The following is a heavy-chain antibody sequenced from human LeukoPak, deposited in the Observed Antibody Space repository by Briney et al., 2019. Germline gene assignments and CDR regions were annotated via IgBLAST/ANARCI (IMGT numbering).Heavy chain of an antibody. CDR3: ARVASYDKGWYFDY. J-gene: IGHJ4*02. CDR2: NKPYSGCV. CDR1: GYTYTGHY. D-gene: IGHD6-19*01. Sequence: GASVKVSFMASGYTYTGHYMHWVRQAPGQALDWMGRNKPYSGCVNYAKRFRGRPTMTIDTSIRTTYMELSRLRSADTAVYYCARVASYDKGWYFDYWGQGNLGTASS. V-gene: IGHV1-2*06.